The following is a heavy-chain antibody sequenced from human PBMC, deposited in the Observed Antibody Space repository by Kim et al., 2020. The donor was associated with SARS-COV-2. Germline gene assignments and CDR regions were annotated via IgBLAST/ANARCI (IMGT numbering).Heavy chain of an antibody. V-gene: IGHV3-11*06. J-gene: IGHJ6*02. Sequence: GGSLRLSCAASGFTFSDYYMSWIRQAPGKGLEWVSYISSSSSYTNYADSVKGRFTISRDNAKNSLYLQMNSLRAEDTAVYYCARDSPRYFDWLHSYYYYGMDVWGQGTTVTVSS. CDR2: ISSSSSYT. CDR3: ARDSPRYFDWLHSYYYYGMDV. D-gene: IGHD3-9*01. CDR1: GFTFSDYY.